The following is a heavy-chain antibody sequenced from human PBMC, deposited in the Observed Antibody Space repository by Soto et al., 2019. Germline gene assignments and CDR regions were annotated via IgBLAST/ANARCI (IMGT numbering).Heavy chain of an antibody. V-gene: IGHV1-18*04. CDR1: GYTFTTYG. CDR2: ISPYNGTT. Sequence: ASVKVSCKASGYTFTTYGISWVRQAPGQGLEWMGWISPYNGTTKYAEKFQGEMTMTTDTATSTAYMGLRSLRSDDTAVYYCARDGERDTGLNFYYYLHGMDAWGQGTRVTVSS. J-gene: IGHJ6*02. CDR3: ARDGERDTGLNFYYYLHGMDA. D-gene: IGHD1-1*01.